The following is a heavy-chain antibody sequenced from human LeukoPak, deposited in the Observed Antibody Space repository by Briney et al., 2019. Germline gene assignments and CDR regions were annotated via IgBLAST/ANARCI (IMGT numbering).Heavy chain of an antibody. J-gene: IGHJ4*02. CDR2: ISGSGGST. V-gene: IGHV3-23*01. Sequence: GGSLRLSCAASGFTFSSYAMSWVRQAPGKGLEWVSAISGSGGSTYYADSVKGRFTISRDNSKNTLYLQMNSLRAEDTAVYYCAKAVVAATRAAVGYWDQGTLVTVSS. CDR1: GFTFSSYA. D-gene: IGHD2-15*01. CDR3: AKAVVAATRAAVGY.